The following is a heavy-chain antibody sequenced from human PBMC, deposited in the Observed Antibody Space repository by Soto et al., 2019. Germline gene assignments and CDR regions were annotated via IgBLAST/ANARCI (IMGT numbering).Heavy chain of an antibody. D-gene: IGHD2-2*03. J-gene: IGHJ4*02. CDR2: IYYSGTT. CDR1: GGSISSYY. Sequence: QVQLQESGPVLVKPSETLSLTCTVSGGSISSYYWSWIRQPPGKGLEWIGYIYYSGTTNYNPSLESGVTIRVDTFKNQFSVLRSSVTAADTAVYYWARRYGYCFDYWGQGTLVTVSS. CDR3: ARRYGYCFDY. V-gene: IGHV4-59*08.